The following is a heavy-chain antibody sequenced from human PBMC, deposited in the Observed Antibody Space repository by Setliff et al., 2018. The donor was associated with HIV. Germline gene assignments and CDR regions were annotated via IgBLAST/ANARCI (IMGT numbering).Heavy chain of an antibody. Sequence: GSLRLSCAASGFTFSSYAMTWVRQAPGKGLVWVSRINSDGSSTSYADSVKGRFTISRDNAKNTLHLQMNSLRAEDTAVYYCARSTWFGSWYYFDYWGQGTLVTVSS. CDR1: GFTFSSYA. V-gene: IGHV3-74*01. D-gene: IGHD6-13*01. CDR2: INSDGSST. CDR3: ARSTWFGSWYYFDY. J-gene: IGHJ4*02.